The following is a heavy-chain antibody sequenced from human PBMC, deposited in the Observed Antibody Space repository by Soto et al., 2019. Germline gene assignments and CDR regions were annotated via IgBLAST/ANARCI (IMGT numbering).Heavy chain of an antibody. Sequence: EVQVVESGGGLVQPGGSLRLSCAASGFTVNNNYMSWVRQAPGKGLEWVSVIYSGGSTYYADSVKGRFTISRDTSKNTVYLQRNSLRAEDAAVYYCARNYDGSGSSWGQGTLVTVSS. CDR3: ARNYDGSGSS. CDR2: IYSGGST. D-gene: IGHD3-10*01. CDR1: GFTVNNNY. V-gene: IGHV3-66*01. J-gene: IGHJ5*02.